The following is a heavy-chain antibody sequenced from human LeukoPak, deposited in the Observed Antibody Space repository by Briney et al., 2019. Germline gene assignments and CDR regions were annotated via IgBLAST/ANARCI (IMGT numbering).Heavy chain of an antibody. V-gene: IGHV3-23*01. J-gene: IGHJ3*02. D-gene: IGHD3-22*01. CDR3: AKVRFTITMIVVGLGDAFDI. CDR1: GFTFSSYA. Sequence: GGSLRLSCAASGFTFSSYAMSWVRQAPGKGLEWVSAISGSGGSTYYADSVKGRFTISRDNSKNTLYLQMNSLRAEDTAVYYCAKVRFTITMIVVGLGDAFDIWGQGAMVTVSS. CDR2: ISGSGGST.